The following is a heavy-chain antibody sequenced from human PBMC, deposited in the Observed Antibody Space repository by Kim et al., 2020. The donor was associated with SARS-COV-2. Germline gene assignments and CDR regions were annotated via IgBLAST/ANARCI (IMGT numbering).Heavy chain of an antibody. CDR3: AKASIFGVVTSYYYYGM. J-gene: IGHJ6*01. D-gene: IGHD3-3*01. CDR1: GFTFSSYG. CDR2: ISYDGSNK. Sequence: GGSLRLSCAASGFTFSSYGMHWVRQAPGKGLEWVAVISYDGSNKYYADSVKGRFTISRDNSKNTLYLQMNSLRAEDTAVYYCAKASIFGVVTSYYYYGM. V-gene: IGHV3-30*18.